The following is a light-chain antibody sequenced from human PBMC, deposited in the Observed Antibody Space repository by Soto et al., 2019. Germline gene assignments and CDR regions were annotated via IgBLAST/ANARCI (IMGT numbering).Light chain of an antibody. V-gene: IGKV3-20*01. CDR1: QSVSSSY. Sequence: LTKSPGALSLYTGERATLSCRASQSVSSSYLAWYQQKPGQAPRLLIYGASSRATGIPGRFSGSGSGTDFTLTISILEPEDFAVYYCPQYGSSPLTFGGGANVAI. CDR3: PQYGSSPLT. J-gene: IGKJ4*01. CDR2: GAS.